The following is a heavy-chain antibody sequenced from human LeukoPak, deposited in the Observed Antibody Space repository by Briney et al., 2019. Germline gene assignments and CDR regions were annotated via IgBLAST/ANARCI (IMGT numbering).Heavy chain of an antibody. CDR1: GYTLTGYY. J-gene: IGHJ4*02. Sequence: ASVKVSCKASGYTLTGYYMHWLRQAPGQGLEWMGWINPSSGDTNYAQKFQGRVTMTRDTSISTAYMELNRLTSDDTAVYYCAKNPYEYYFDYWGQGTLVTASS. CDR2: INPSSGDT. D-gene: IGHD5-12*01. V-gene: IGHV1-2*02. CDR3: AKNPYEYYFDY.